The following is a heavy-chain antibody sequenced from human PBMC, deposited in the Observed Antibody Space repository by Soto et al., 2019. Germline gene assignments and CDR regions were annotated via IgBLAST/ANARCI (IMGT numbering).Heavy chain of an antibody. J-gene: IGHJ3*02. D-gene: IGHD3-22*01. V-gene: IGHV4-4*07. CDR1: GGSISGYF. CDR2: IYSSGST. Sequence: SETLSLTCTVSGGSISGYFWSWIRQPAGKGLDWIGRIYSSGSTNYNPSLNSRITMSVDTSKNQFSLKLSSVSAADTAVYYCARAYDSNGNHAFDIWGQGTLVTVSS. CDR3: ARAYDSNGNHAFDI.